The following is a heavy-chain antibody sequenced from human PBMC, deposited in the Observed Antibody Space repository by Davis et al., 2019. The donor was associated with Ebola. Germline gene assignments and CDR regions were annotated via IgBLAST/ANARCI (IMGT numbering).Heavy chain of an antibody. D-gene: IGHD3-3*01. V-gene: IGHV3-11*04. J-gene: IGHJ5*02. CDR1: GFTFSDYY. Sequence: GESLKISCAASGFTFSDYYMSWIRQAPGKGLEWVSYISSSGSTIYYADSVKGRFTISRDNAKNSLYLQMNSLRDEDTAVYYCARDNYDFWSRYFDLWGQGTLVTVSS. CDR2: ISSSGSTI. CDR3: ARDNYDFWSRYFDL.